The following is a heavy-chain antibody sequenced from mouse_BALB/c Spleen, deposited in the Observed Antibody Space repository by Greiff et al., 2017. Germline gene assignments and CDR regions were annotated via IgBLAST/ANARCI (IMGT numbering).Heavy chain of an antibody. D-gene: IGHD2-1*01. J-gene: IGHJ3*01. CDR1: GYTFTSYW. CDR2: IYPGSGST. V-gene: IGHV1S22*01. CDR3: TRNYYH. Sequence: LQQPGSELVRPGASVKLSCKASGYTFTSYWMHWVKQRPGQGLEWIGNIYPGSGSTNYDEKFKSKATLTVDTSSSTAYMQLSSLTSEDSAVYYCTRNYYHWGQGTLVTVSA.